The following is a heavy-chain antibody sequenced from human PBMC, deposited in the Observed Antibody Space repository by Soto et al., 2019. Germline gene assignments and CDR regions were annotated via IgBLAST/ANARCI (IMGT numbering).Heavy chain of an antibody. V-gene: IGHV3-30*03. Sequence: PGGSLRLSCAASGFTFSSYGMHWVRQAPGKGLEWVAVISYDGSNKYYADTVKGRFTISRDNSKNKLYLQMNSLRAEDTAVYYSARSDLSSSFSYYYYGMDVWGQGTTVTVSS. CDR1: GFTFSSYG. CDR2: ISYDGSNK. CDR3: ARSDLSSSFSYYYYGMDV. J-gene: IGHJ6*02. D-gene: IGHD6-13*01.